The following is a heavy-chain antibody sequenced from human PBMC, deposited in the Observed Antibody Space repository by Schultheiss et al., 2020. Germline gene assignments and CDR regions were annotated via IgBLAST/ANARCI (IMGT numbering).Heavy chain of an antibody. D-gene: IGHD3-22*01. J-gene: IGHJ6*02. CDR2: INSDGSST. CDR1: GFTFSSYW. Sequence: GGSLRLSCAASGFTFSSYWIHWVRQAPGKGLVWVSRINSDGSSTSYADSVKGRFTISRDNAKNTLYLQMNSLRAEDTAVYYCARDLRLYYYDSSGYGMDVWGQGTTVTVSS. CDR3: ARDLRLYYYDSSGYGMDV. V-gene: IGHV3-74*01.